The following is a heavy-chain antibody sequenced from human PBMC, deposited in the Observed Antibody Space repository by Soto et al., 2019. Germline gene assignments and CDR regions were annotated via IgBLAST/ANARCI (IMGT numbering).Heavy chain of an antibody. J-gene: IGHJ4*02. V-gene: IGHV3-23*01. D-gene: IGHD3-22*01. CDR3: AKAFVGYYYDSSGYRHEPFFFDY. Sequence: LRLSCAASGFTFSSYAMSWVRQAPGKGLEWVSAISGSGGSTYYADSVKGRFTISRDNSKNTLYLQMNSLRAEDTAVYYCAKAFVGYYYDSSGYRHEPFFFDYWGQGTLVTVSS. CDR1: GFTFSSYA. CDR2: ISGSGGST.